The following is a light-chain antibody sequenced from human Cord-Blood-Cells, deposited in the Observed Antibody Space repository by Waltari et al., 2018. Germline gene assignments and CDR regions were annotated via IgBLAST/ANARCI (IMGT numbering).Light chain of an antibody. Sequence: LTQPASVSGSPGQSITISCTGTSSDVGGYNYVSWYQQHPGKAPKLMIYDVSKRPSGVSNRFSGSKSGNTASLTISGLQAEDEADYYCSSYTSSSTRVFGGGTKLTVL. V-gene: IGLV2-14*01. CDR3: SSYTSSSTRV. CDR2: DVS. J-gene: IGLJ3*02. CDR1: SSDVGGYNY.